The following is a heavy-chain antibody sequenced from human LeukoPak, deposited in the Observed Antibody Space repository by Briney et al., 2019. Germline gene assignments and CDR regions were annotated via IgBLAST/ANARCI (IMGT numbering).Heavy chain of an antibody. CDR2: IYYSGST. V-gene: IGHV4-39*01. D-gene: IGHD1-26*01. J-gene: IGHJ4*02. CDR3: AKSGGYGLIDY. CDR1: GASVSGSAYY. Sequence: PSETLSLTCTVSGASVSGSAYYWGWIRQPPGKGLEWIGNIYYSGSTYYNDSLESRVTISIDASKNQFSLKLNSVTAADTAMYYCAKSGGYGLIDYWGQGTLVTVSS.